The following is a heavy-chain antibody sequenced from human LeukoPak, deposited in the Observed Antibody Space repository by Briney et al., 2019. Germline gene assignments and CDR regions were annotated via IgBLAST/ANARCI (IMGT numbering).Heavy chain of an antibody. Sequence: GGSLRLSCAASGFTFSNYAMRWVRQAPGKGLEWVSGISGSGDTTYYADSVKGRFTISRDNSKNTLHLQMNSLRAEDTAIYFCARRSGVAVAGAFDYWGQGTLVTVSS. CDR2: ISGSGDTT. D-gene: IGHD6-19*01. V-gene: IGHV3-23*01. J-gene: IGHJ4*02. CDR1: GFTFSNYA. CDR3: ARRSGVAVAGAFDY.